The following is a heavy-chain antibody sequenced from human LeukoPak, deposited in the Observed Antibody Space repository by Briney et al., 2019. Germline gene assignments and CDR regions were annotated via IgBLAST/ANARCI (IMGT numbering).Heavy chain of an antibody. J-gene: IGHJ4*02. CDR1: GYTFTSYG. CDR3: ARVRSYDSSGYPLDY. D-gene: IGHD3-22*01. Sequence: GASVKVSCKASGYTFTSYGISWVRQAPGQGLEWMGWISAYNGNTNHAQKLQGRVTMTTDTSTSTAYMELRSLRSDDTAAYYCARVRSYDSSGYPLDYWGQGTLVTVSS. CDR2: ISAYNGNT. V-gene: IGHV1-18*01.